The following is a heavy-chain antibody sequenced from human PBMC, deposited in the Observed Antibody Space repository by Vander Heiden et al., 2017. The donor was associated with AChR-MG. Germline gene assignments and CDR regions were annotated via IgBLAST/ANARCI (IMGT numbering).Heavy chain of an antibody. V-gene: IGHV4-34*01. CDR2: INHTGST. CDR3: ARRGYYDGTSYYYY. J-gene: IGHJ4*02. D-gene: IGHD3-22*01. CDR1: GGSFSSHY. Sequence: QVQLPQWGAGLLKPSETLSLTCGVSGGSFSSHYWTWLRQTPGKGVEWIGEINHTGSTNRNPSLESRVTLSIDTSKKQFSLKLSSVTAADTAVYFCARRGYYDGTSYYYYWGQGTLVTVSS.